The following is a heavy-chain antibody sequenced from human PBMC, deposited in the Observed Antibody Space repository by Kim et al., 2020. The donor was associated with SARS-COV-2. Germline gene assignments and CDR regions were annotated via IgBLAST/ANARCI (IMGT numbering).Heavy chain of an antibody. CDR2: ISGDGGST. V-gene: IGHV3-43*02. D-gene: IGHD3-22*01. J-gene: IGHJ6*03. CDR3: AKNPPYYYDSSGYYRYYYYYMDV. Sequence: GGSLRRSCAASGFTFDDYAMHWVRQAPGKGLEWVSLISGDGGSTYYADSVKGRFTISRDNSKNSLYLQMNSLRTEDTALYYCAKNPPYYYDSSGYYRYYYYYMDVWGKGTTVTVSS. CDR1: GFTFDDYA.